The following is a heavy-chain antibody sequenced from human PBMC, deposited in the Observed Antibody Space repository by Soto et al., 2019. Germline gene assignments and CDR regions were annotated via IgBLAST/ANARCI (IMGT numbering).Heavy chain of an antibody. J-gene: IGHJ6*02. V-gene: IGHV1-69*12. CDR3: ARGGYSGYDDNYYYGMDV. Sequence: QVQLVQSGAEVKKPGSSVKVSCKASGGTFSSYAISWVRQAPGQGLEWMGGIIPIFGTANYAQKFQGRVPITADESTSTAYMELSSLRSEDTAVYYCARGGYSGYDDNYYYGMDVWGQGTTVTVSS. CDR1: GGTFSSYA. D-gene: IGHD5-12*01. CDR2: IIPIFGTA.